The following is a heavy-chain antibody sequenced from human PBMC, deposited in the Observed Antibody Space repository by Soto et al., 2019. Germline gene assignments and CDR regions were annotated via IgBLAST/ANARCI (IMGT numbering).Heavy chain of an antibody. CDR1: GFTFSSYA. D-gene: IGHD2-21*01. J-gene: IGHJ4*02. CDR2: ILYDGTNK. V-gene: IGHV3-30-3*01. Sequence: QVQLVESGGGVVQPGRSLRLSCAASGFTFSSYAMHWVRQAPGKGLEWVAVILYDGTNKYYADSVKDRFTISRDNSNNTGYLQMNSLRAEDTAVYYCARDPVLALVVAYNFDYRGQGTLVTVSS. CDR3: ARDPVLALVVAYNFDY.